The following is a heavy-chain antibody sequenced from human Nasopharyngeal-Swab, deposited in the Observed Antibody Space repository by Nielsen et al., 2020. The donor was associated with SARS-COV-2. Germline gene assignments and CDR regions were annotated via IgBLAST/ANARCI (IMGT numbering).Heavy chain of an antibody. CDR2: INPESTAR. CDR3: VRDIGILLTVKQGDPFDL. V-gene: IGHV3-7*05. Sequence: GGSLRLSCVGPVFTRSFDTYWMTWVRQVAGRGLEWVATINPESTARQSLDSVKGRFTISRDNAKKSLFLQMNSLRGDDTAVYYCVRDIGILLTVKQGDPFDLWGHGTKVTVSS. J-gene: IGHJ3*01. D-gene: IGHD2/OR15-2a*01. CDR1: VFTRSFDTYW.